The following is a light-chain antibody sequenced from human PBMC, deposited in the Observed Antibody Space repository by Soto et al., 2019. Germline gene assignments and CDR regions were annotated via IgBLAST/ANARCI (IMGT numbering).Light chain of an antibody. CDR2: SNN. Sequence: QSVLTQPPSAYGTPGQRVTISCSGSSSNIGSNTVNWYQQLPGTAPKLLIYSNNQRPSGVTDRFSGSKSGTSASLAISGLQSDDEADYYCAAWDDSLNGVVFGGGTKLTVL. V-gene: IGLV1-44*01. CDR1: SSNIGSNT. CDR3: AAWDDSLNGVV. J-gene: IGLJ2*01.